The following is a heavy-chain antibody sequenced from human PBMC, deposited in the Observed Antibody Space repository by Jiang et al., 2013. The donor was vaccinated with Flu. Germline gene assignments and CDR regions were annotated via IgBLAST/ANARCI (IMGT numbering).Heavy chain of an antibody. CDR3: STLQPRIAAPEF. CDR1: DTPSLKYP. D-gene: IGHD6-13*01. CDR2: INTISGNP. V-gene: IGHV7-4-1*02. Sequence: SELTKPGASVKISLQGFWDTPSLKYPMNWVRQAPGQGLEWVGWINTISGNPTYAQAFTSRFVFSLDTSVSTAYLQIRGLKTEDTAIYYCSTLQPRIAAPEFWGQGTLVTVSS. J-gene: IGHJ4*02.